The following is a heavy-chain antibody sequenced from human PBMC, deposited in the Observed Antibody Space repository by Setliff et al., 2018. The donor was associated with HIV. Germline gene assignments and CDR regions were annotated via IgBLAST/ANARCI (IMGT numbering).Heavy chain of an antibody. D-gene: IGHD3-3*01. CDR2: IYNSGGT. J-gene: IGHJ6*03. Sequence: SETLSLTCTVSGGSMSSYFWSWIRQSPGKGLEWIGYIYNSGGTNYNPSLESRVTMSVDTSKNQFSLRLMSLTAADTAIYYCARGRVTLNGVAAGHHYMDVWGKGNTVTVSS. CDR1: GGSMSSYF. V-gene: IGHV4-59*01. CDR3: ARGRVTLNGVAAGHHYMDV.